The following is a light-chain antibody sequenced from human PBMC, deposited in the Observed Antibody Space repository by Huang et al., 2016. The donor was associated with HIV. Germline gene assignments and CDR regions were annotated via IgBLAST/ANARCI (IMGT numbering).Light chain of an antibody. V-gene: IGKV3-15*01. CDR3: QQYNNWPPAT. CDR2: GAA. J-gene: IGKJ3*01. CDR1: QSVSSN. Sequence: EIVMTQSPATLSVSPGERATLSCRASQSVSSNLAWYQQKPGQAPRLLIYGAATRATGIPARFSGRGSGTEFTLTISSLQSEDVAVYYCQQYNNWPPATFGHGTKVDIK.